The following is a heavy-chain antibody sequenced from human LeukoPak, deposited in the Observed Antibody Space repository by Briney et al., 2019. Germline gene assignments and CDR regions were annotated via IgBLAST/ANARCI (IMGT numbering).Heavy chain of an antibody. CDR2: ILYDGSNK. J-gene: IGHJ4*02. D-gene: IGHD4-17*01. Sequence: PGGSLRLSCAASGFTFSSYGMHWVRQAPGKGLEWVAVILYDGSNKYYADSVKGRFTISRDNTKNTLYLQINSLGVEDTAMYYCARGRTDGGDYAIGFGYWGQGSPVTVSS. CDR1: GFTFSSYG. V-gene: IGHV3-33*01. CDR3: ARGRTDGGDYAIGFGY.